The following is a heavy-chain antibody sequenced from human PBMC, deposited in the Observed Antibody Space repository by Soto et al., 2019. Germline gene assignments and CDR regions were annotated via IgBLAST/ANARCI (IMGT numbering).Heavy chain of an antibody. CDR1: GGTFSSYT. Sequence: QVQLVQSGAEVKKPGSSVKVSCKASGGTFSSYTISWVRQAPGQGLEWMGRIIPILGIANYAQKFQGRVTITADKSTSTAYMELSSLRSEDTAVYYCASALGYCSSTSCLRSVYYFDYWGQGTLVTVSS. D-gene: IGHD2-2*01. CDR3: ASALGYCSSTSCLRSVYYFDY. CDR2: IIPILGIA. J-gene: IGHJ4*02. V-gene: IGHV1-69*02.